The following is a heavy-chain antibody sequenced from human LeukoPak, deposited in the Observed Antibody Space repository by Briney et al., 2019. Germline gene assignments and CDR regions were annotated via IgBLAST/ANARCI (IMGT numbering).Heavy chain of an antibody. V-gene: IGHV1-46*01. CDR2: INPSGGST. Sequence: ASVKVSCKASGYAFSAYYMHWVRQAPGQGLEWMGIINPSGGSTSYAQKFQGRVTMTRDTSTSTVYMELSSLRSEDTAVYYCARVAPHSSGLDYWGQGTLVTVSS. CDR1: GYAFSAYY. CDR3: ARVAPHSSGLDY. D-gene: IGHD6-19*01. J-gene: IGHJ4*02.